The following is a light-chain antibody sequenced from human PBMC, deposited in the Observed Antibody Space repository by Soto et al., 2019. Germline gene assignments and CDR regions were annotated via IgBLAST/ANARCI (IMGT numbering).Light chain of an antibody. CDR2: DVS. Sequence: QSVLTQPASVSGSPGQSITISCTGTSTDVGGYNYVSWYQQHPGKAPKLMIYDVSNRPSGVSNRFSGSKSGNTASLTISGLQAEDEADYYCSSYTSSITLVLFGGGTKLTV. CDR3: SSYTSSITLVL. CDR1: STDVGGYNY. J-gene: IGLJ2*01. V-gene: IGLV2-14*01.